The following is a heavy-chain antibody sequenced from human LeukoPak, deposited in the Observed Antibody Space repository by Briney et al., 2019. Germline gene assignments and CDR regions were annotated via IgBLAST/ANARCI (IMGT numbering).Heavy chain of an antibody. CDR1: GFTFSSYA. V-gene: IGHV3-64D*06. Sequence: GGSLRLSCSASGFTFSSYAIHWVRQAPGKGLEYVSAIVINGGKTYYADSVKGRFTISRDNSKNTLCLQMSSLRAEDTAVYYCVKVIAPYREYDYWGQGTLVTV. CDR2: IVINGGKT. D-gene: IGHD2/OR15-2a*01. CDR3: VKVIAPYREYDY. J-gene: IGHJ4*02.